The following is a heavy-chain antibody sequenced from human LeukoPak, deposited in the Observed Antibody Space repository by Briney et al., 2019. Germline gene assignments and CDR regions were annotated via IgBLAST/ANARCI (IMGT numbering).Heavy chain of an antibody. V-gene: IGHV3-48*04. CDR1: GFTFNMCG. D-gene: IGHD6-19*01. J-gene: IGHJ6*03. CDR3: ARVPGAVYYDYMDV. Sequence: GGSLRLSCAASGFTFNMCGLNWVRQAPGKGLEWVAFITSSGSPRYYADSVKGRFTISRDNANNSLYLQMNTLRAEDTAVYYCARVPGAVYYDYMDVWGKGTTVTVSS. CDR2: ITSSGSPR.